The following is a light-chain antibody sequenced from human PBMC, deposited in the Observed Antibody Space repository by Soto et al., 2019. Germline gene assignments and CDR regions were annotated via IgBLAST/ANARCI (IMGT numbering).Light chain of an antibody. V-gene: IGKV3-20*01. CDR2: VAS. Sequence: EIVLTQSPGTLSLSPGERATLSCRASQSVSNNYLAWYQQKPGQAPRLLIYVASTRVPGIQDTFRGSGSGRDLTLPISRLEPEDFAGFYGQQYVDSSPTFGQGTKVDIK. J-gene: IGKJ1*01. CDR1: QSVSNNY. CDR3: QQYVDSSPT.